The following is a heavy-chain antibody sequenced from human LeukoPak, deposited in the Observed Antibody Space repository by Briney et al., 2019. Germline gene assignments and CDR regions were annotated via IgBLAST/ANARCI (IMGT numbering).Heavy chain of an antibody. CDR3: ARTIAGAAFDY. CDR2: IDGDGSST. CDR1: GFTFSNYW. D-gene: IGHD1-26*01. Sequence: PGGSLRLSCAASGFTFSNYWMHWVRQAPGKGLVWVSRIDGDGSSTSYADSVKGRFTISRDNAKNTLYLQMTSLRAEDTAVYYCARTIAGAAFDYWGQGTLVTVSS. V-gene: IGHV3-74*01. J-gene: IGHJ4*02.